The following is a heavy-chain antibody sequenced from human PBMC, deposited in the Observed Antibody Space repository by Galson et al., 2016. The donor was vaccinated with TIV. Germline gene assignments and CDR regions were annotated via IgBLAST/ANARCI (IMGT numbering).Heavy chain of an antibody. V-gene: IGHV1-69*13. J-gene: IGHJ6*02. CDR1: GGTFSSYV. D-gene: IGHD5-18*01. Sequence: SVKVSCKASGGTFSSYVIKWVRQAPGQGLEWMGEIIPMFGTANYAQKFQGRVTITADESTGTAYMELSGLRSEDTAVYYCAKDRNTAFDTHYSYYGLDVWGQGTTVIVSS. CDR3: AKDRNTAFDTHYSYYGLDV. CDR2: IIPMFGTA.